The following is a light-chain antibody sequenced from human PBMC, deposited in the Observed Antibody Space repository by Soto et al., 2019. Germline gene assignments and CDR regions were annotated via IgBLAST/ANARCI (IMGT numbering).Light chain of an antibody. CDR1: SSDFGSFKY. CDR2: DVS. V-gene: IGLV2-14*01. CDR3: SSYTTSSTYV. J-gene: IGLJ1*01. Sequence: QSVLTQPASVSGSPGQSITISCTGTSSDFGSFKYVSWYQQHPGKAPKLMIHDVSNRPSGVSNRFSGSQSGNTASLTISGLHAEDEADYYCSSYTTSSTYVFGTGTKVTVL.